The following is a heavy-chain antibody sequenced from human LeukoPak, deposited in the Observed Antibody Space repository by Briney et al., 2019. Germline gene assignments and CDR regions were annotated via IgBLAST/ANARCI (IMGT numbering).Heavy chain of an antibody. CDR1: GGSISSSSYY. CDR2: IYYSGST. D-gene: IGHD3-10*02. J-gene: IGHJ6*03. CDR3: ARFGAHMFPKGGRYYYMDV. V-gene: IGHV4-39*07. Sequence: SETLSLTCTVSGGSISSSSYYWGWIRQPPGKGLEWIGSIYYSGSTYYNPSLKSRVTISVDTSKNQFSLKLSSVTAADTAVYYCARFGAHMFPKGGRYYYMDVWGKGTTVTVSS.